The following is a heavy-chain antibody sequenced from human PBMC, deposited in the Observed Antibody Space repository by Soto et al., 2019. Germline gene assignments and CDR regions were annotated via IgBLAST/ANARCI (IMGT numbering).Heavy chain of an antibody. CDR1: GFTFGDYW. V-gene: IGHV3-7*01. CDR3: ARSTPQLLNWIYHYYMDV. Sequence: EVQLVESGGGLVQPGGSLRLSCAASGFTFGDYWMTWVRQAPGKGLEWVANIKQDGSEKYSVDSVKGRFTISRDNAKNSVYLQMNSLRAEDTAVYYCARSTPQLLNWIYHYYMDVWGKGTTVTVSS. D-gene: IGHD2-2*01. J-gene: IGHJ6*03. CDR2: IKQDGSEK.